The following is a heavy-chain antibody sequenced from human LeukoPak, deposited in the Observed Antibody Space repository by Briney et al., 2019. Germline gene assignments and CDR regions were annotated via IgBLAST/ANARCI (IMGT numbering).Heavy chain of an antibody. V-gene: IGHV3-23*01. CDR3: ARVGRSSGDAFDI. CDR1: GFTFSSYA. J-gene: IGHJ3*02. CDR2: ISGSGGST. Sequence: GGSLRLSCAASGFTFSSYAMSWVRQAPGKGLEWVSAISGSGGSTYYADSVKGRFTISRDNAKNSLYLQMNSLRAEDTAVYYCARVGRSSGDAFDIWGQGTMVTVSS. D-gene: IGHD6-25*01.